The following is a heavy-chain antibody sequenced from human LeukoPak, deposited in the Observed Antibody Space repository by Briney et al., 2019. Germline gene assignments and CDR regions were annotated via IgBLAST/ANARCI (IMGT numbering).Heavy chain of an antibody. CDR2: TSGSGGST. D-gene: IGHD2-2*01. J-gene: IGHJ4*02. CDR3: AKDKTQDIVVVPAAIIFDY. V-gene: IGHV3-23*01. CDR1: GFTFSSYA. Sequence: GGSLRLSCAASGFTFSSYAMSWVRQAPGKGLEWVSATSGSGGSTYYADSVKGRFTISRDNSKNTLYLQMNSLRAEDTAVYYCAKDKTQDIVVVPAAIIFDYWGQGTLVTVSS.